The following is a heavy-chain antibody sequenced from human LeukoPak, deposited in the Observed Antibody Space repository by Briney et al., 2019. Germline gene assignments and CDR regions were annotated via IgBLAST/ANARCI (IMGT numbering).Heavy chain of an antibody. Sequence: GGSLRLSCAASAFTISSYGMHWVRQAPGKGLEWVAVISYDGSNKYYADSVKGRFTISRDNSKNTLYLQMNSLRAEDTAVYYCAKDWGLRYANDAFDIWGQGTMVTVSS. CDR1: AFTISSYG. CDR3: AKDWGLRYANDAFDI. D-gene: IGHD1-26*01. J-gene: IGHJ3*02. V-gene: IGHV3-30*18. CDR2: ISYDGSNK.